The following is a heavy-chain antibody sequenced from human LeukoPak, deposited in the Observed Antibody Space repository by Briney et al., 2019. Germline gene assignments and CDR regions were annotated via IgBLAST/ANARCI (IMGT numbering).Heavy chain of an antibody. J-gene: IGHJ4*02. D-gene: IGHD1-26*01. V-gene: IGHV1-8*01. CDR2: MNPNSGNT. CDR1: GYTFTSYD. CDR3: ARDREVGTTRKYFDY. Sequence: GASVKVSCKASGYTFTSYDINWVRQATGQGLEWMGWMNPNSGNTGYAQKFQGRVIMTRDTSTSTVYMDLSSLRSEDTAVYYCARDREVGTTRKYFDYWGQGTLVTVSS.